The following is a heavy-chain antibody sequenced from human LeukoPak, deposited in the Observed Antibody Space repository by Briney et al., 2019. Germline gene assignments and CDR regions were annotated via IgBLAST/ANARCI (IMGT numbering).Heavy chain of an antibody. J-gene: IGHJ4*02. CDR1: GFTFSSYA. CDR2: ISGSGGST. Sequence: GGSLRLSCAASGFTFSSYAMSWVRQAPGKGLEWVSAISGSGGSTYYADSVKGRFTISRDNSKNTLYLQMNSLRAEDTAVYYCAKIPDYGGNLAKSYWGQGTLVTVSS. D-gene: IGHD4-23*01. V-gene: IGHV3-23*01. CDR3: AKIPDYGGNLAKSY.